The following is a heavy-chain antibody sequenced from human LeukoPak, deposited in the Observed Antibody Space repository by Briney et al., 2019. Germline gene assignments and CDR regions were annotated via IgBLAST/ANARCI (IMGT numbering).Heavy chain of an antibody. CDR3: ARIAVAGIISSVDWFDP. J-gene: IGHJ5*02. CDR2: IKQDGSEK. V-gene: IGHV3-7*01. CDR1: GFTFSSYW. D-gene: IGHD6-19*01. Sequence: GGSLRLSCAASGFTFSSYWMSWVRQAPGKGLEWVANIKQDGSEKYYVDSVKGRFTISRDNAKNSLYLQMNSLRAEDTAVYYCARIAVAGIISSVDWFDPWGQGTLVTVSS.